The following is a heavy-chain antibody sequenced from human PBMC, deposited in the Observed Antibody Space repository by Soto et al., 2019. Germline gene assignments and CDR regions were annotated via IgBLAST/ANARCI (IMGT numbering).Heavy chain of an antibody. J-gene: IGHJ4*02. CDR2: ISYDGSNK. V-gene: IGHV3-30*18. Sequence: QVQLVESGGGVVQPGRSLRLSCAASGFTFSSYGMHWVRQAPGKGLEWVAVISYDGSNKYYADSVKGRFTISRDNSKNTLYLQMNSLRAEDTAVYYCAKGLAPHQSSGYDGGHDYWGQGTLVTVSS. D-gene: IGHD5-12*01. CDR1: GFTFSSYG. CDR3: AKGLAPHQSSGYDGGHDY.